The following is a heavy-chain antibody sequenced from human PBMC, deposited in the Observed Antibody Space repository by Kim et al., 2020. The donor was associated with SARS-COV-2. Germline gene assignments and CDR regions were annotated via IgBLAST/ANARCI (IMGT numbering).Heavy chain of an antibody. J-gene: IGHJ3*02. D-gene: IGHD6-19*01. CDR2: ISAYNGNT. Sequence: ASVKVSCKASGYTFTSYGISWVRQAPGQGLEWMGWISAYNGNTNYAQKLQGRVTMTTDTSTSTAYMELRSLRSDDTAVYYCARDLVPSAVARIGDAFDIWGQGTMVTVSS. V-gene: IGHV1-18*01. CDR3: ARDLVPSAVARIGDAFDI. CDR1: GYTFTSYG.